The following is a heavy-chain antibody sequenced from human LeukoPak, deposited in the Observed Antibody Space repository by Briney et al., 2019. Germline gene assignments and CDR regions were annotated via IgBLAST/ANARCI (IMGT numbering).Heavy chain of an antibody. Sequence: GGSLRLSCAASGFTFSGYNMTWVRQAPGKGLEWVSYISSSSSTIYYADSVRGRFTISRDNAKNSLYLQMDSLRAEDTAVYYCATYGDYGAVDFWGQGTLVTVSS. D-gene: IGHD4-17*01. CDR3: ATYGDYGAVDF. CDR1: GFTFSGYN. CDR2: ISSSSSTI. J-gene: IGHJ4*02. V-gene: IGHV3-48*01.